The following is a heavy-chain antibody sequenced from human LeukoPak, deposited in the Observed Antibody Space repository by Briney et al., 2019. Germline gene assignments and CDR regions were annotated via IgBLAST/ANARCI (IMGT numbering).Heavy chain of an antibody. CDR1: GFTVNSNY. Sequence: GGSLRLSCAASGFTVNSNYLSWVRQAPGKGLEWVSTLYNTGNTYYANSVKGRFSISRDNSKNTLFLQMNSLRAEDTAVYYCARLTADGRLYFVGWGPGTLVTVSS. CDR3: ARLTADGRLYFVG. CDR2: LYNTGNT. D-gene: IGHD6-13*01. V-gene: IGHV3-53*01. J-gene: IGHJ4*02.